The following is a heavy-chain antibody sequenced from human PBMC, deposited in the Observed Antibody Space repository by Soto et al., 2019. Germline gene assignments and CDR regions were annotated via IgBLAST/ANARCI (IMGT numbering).Heavy chain of an antibody. D-gene: IGHD2-2*01. V-gene: IGHV3-9*01. CDR2: ISWNSGSI. J-gene: IGHJ6*02. Sequence: GGSLRLSCAASGFTFSNYEMHWVRQAPGKGLEWVSGISWNSGSIGYADSVKGRFTISRDNAKNSLYLQMNSLRAEDTALYYCAKDMGCSSTSCYYYYYYGMDVWGQGTTVTVS. CDR3: AKDMGCSSTSCYYYYYYGMDV. CDR1: GFTFSNYE.